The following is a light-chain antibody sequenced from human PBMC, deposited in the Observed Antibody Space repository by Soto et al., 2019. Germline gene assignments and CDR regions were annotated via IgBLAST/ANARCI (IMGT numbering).Light chain of an antibody. CDR3: QEDGSSAAGT. CDR1: XSVRSSS. Sequence: VSTQPPATLSLCPEGRATLSCRATXSVRSSSLAWYRQTPGHAPRLXIXGEXTRATGIPDRFTGSGSGKGFTLTISRREPVYSSVYYCQEDGSSAAGTFGEGTQLDIK. CDR2: GEX. V-gene: IGKV3-20*01. J-gene: IGKJ1*01.